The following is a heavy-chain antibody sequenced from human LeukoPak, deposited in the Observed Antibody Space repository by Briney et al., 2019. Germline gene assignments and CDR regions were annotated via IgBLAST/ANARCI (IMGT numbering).Heavy chain of an antibody. J-gene: IGHJ3*02. D-gene: IGHD2-2*01. CDR3: ARYCSSISCHAFDT. CDR2: IVVGSGNT. Sequence: SVKVSCKASGFTFTSSTIQWVRQARGQRLEWIGWIVVGSGNTNYAQKFQGRVTMTRDTSISTAYMELSRLRSDDTAMYYCARYCSSISCHAFDTWGQGTMVTVSS. CDR1: GFTFTSST. V-gene: IGHV1-58*02.